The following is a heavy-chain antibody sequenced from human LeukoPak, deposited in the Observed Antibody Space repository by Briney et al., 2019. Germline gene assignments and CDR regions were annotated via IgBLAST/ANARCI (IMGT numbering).Heavy chain of an antibody. J-gene: IGHJ6*03. CDR1: GYTFTGYY. CDR3: ARDSSPTYYDFWSGYYIHYYMDV. D-gene: IGHD3-3*01. CDR2: INPNSGGT. Sequence: GASVKVSCKASGYTFTGYYMHWVRQAPGQGLEWMGWINPNSGGTNYAQKFQGRVTMTRDTSISTAYMELSRLRSDDTAVYYCARDSSPTYYDFWSGYYIHYYMDVWGKGTTVTVSS. V-gene: IGHV1-2*02.